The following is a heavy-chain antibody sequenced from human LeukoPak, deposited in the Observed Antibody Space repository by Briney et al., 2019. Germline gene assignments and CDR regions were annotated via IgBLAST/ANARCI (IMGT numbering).Heavy chain of an antibody. Sequence: SVKVSCKASGGTFSSYAISWVRQAPGQGLEWMGGIIPIFGTANYAQKFQGRVTITADESTSTAYMELSSLRSEDTAVYYCAREIVGATMYYYYGMDVWGQWTTVTVSS. CDR2: IIPIFGTA. D-gene: IGHD1-26*01. CDR1: GGTFSSYA. V-gene: IGHV1-69*13. CDR3: AREIVGATMYYYYGMDV. J-gene: IGHJ6*02.